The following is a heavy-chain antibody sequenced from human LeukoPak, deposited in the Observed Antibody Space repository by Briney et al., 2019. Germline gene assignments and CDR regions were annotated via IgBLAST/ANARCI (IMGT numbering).Heavy chain of an antibody. Sequence: SETLSLTCAVYGGSFSGYYWSWIRQPPGKGLEWIGEINHSGSTNYNPSLKSRVTISVDTSKNQFSLKLSSVTAADTAVYYCASTNGDSSSWLQIDYWGQGTLVTVSS. CDR1: GGSFSGYY. J-gene: IGHJ4*02. V-gene: IGHV4-34*01. D-gene: IGHD6-13*01. CDR3: ASTNGDSSSWLQIDY. CDR2: INHSGST.